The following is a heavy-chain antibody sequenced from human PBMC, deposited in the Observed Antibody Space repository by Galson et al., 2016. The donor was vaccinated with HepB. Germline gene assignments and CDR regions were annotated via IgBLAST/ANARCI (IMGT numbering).Heavy chain of an antibody. CDR2: INPGNSNT. CDR3: ANQGGSRSWRYFDD. J-gene: IGHJ4*02. Sequence: QSGADVKEPGESLKISCKGSGYSFNTYWIGWVRQMPGKGLELMGIINPGNSNTRYGPSFQGQVTISTDNSISTVYLQWSRLKAPDSAMCYCANQGGSRSWRYFDDWGPGTLVTGS. CDR1: GYSFNTYW. D-gene: IGHD3-10*01. V-gene: IGHV5-51*01.